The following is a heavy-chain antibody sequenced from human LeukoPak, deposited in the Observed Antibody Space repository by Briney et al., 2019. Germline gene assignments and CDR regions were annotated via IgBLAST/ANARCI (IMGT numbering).Heavy chain of an antibody. Sequence: ASVKVSCKASGYTFTGYYMHWVRQAPGQGLEWMGWINPNSGGTNYAQKFQGWVTMTRDTSISTAYMELSRLRSDDTAVYHCARDGIVVVPAGPYYYYGMDVWGQGTTVTVSS. D-gene: IGHD2-2*01. V-gene: IGHV1-2*04. CDR3: ARDGIVVVPAGPYYYYGMDV. CDR1: GYTFTGYY. J-gene: IGHJ6*02. CDR2: INPNSGGT.